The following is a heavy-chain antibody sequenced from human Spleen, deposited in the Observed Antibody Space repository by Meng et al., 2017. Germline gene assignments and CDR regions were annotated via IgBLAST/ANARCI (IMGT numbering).Heavy chain of an antibody. Sequence: GESLKISCAVSGVSFSDSDIHWVRQAPGKGLEWVSSIGSRSGYTYYADSVKGRFTISRDNAKNSLYLQMNSLRAEDTGVFYCARDYGDFTFYGMDVWGQGTTVTVSS. J-gene: IGHJ6*02. D-gene: IGHD4-17*01. CDR3: ARDYGDFTFYGMDV. CDR1: GVSFSDSD. CDR2: IGSRSGYT. V-gene: IGHV3-21*01.